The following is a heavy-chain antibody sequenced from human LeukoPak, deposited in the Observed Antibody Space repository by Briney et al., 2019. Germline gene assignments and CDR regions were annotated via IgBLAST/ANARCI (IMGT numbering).Heavy chain of an antibody. CDR2: INHSGST. V-gene: IGHV4-34*09. CDR1: GGSFSGYY. J-gene: IGHJ4*02. D-gene: IGHD4-11*01. CDR3: ARTDYSNKPDY. Sequence: SETLSLTCAVYGGSFSGYYWSWIRQPPGKGLEWIGEINHSGSTYYNPSLKSRVTISVDTSKNQFSLKLSSVTAADTAVYYCARTDYSNKPDYWGQGTLVTVSS.